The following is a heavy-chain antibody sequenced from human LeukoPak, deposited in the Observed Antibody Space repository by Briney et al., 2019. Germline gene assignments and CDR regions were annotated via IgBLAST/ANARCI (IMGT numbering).Heavy chain of an antibody. CDR3: ARDDYYDSSGYTWVY. J-gene: IGHJ4*02. Sequence: SETLSLTCTVSGGSISSYYWSWIRQPAGKGLEWIGRTYTSGSTNYNPSLKSRVTMSVDTSKNQFSLKLSSVTAADTAVYYCARDDYYDSSGYTWVYWGQGTLVTVSS. CDR1: GGSISSYY. V-gene: IGHV4-4*07. D-gene: IGHD3-22*01. CDR2: TYTSGST.